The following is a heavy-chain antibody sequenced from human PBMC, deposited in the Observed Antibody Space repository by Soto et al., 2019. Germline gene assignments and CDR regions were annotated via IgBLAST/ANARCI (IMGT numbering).Heavy chain of an antibody. CDR3: AKGSSADGYS. D-gene: IGHD6-13*01. V-gene: IGHV3-23*01. CDR2: ITGDGYTT. J-gene: IGHJ5*02. Sequence: EVQLLESGGDFVQPGGSLRLSCAASGFTFTNYVMTWVRQAPGKGLEWVSSITGDGYTTFYADSVKGRFTISRDNPKYTLFLQLNSLRAEDTAIYYCAKGSSADGYSWGQGTLVTVSS. CDR1: GFTFTNYV.